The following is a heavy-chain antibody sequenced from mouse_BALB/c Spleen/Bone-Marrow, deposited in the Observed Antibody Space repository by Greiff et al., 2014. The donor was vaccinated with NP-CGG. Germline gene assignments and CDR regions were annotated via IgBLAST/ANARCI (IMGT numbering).Heavy chain of an antibody. D-gene: IGHD2-10*01. CDR3: ARGGGAYYGNYWFAY. V-gene: IGHV5-6*01. Sequence: VQLKDSGGDLVKPGGSLKLSCAASGFTFSNYGMSWVRQTPDKRLEWVATISSGGSYTYYPDSVKGRFTISRDNAKNTLYLQRSSLKAEDTAMYYCARGGGAYYGNYWFAYWGQGTLVTVSA. CDR2: ISSGGSYT. CDR1: GFTFSNYG. J-gene: IGHJ3*01.